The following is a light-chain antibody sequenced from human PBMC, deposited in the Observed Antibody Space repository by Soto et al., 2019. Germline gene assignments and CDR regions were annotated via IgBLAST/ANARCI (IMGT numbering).Light chain of an antibody. CDR3: QQYNDWPLT. CDR1: QSINNN. Sequence: EIVMTQSPATLSVSPGERATLSCRASQSINNNLAWYQQKRGQGPRLLIYGSSSRATGTPARFSGSGSGTGFTLTISSLQSEDFAIYYCQQYNDWPLTFGGGTKVELK. J-gene: IGKJ4*01. CDR2: GSS. V-gene: IGKV3-15*01.